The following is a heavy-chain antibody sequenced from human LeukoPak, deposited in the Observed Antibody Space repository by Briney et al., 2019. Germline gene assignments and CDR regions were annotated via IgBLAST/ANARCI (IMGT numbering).Heavy chain of an antibody. CDR3: ARTQTMTTVTTYDY. J-gene: IGHJ4*02. V-gene: IGHV3-69-1*01. Sequence: GGSLRLSCAASGFTFNNYAMNWVRQAPGKGLDWVSYISSGATIYYADSVKGRFTISRDNAKNSLYLQMNSLRAEDTAVYYCARTQTMTTVTTYDYWGQGTLVTVSS. CDR2: ISSGATI. CDR1: GFTFNNYA. D-gene: IGHD4-11*01.